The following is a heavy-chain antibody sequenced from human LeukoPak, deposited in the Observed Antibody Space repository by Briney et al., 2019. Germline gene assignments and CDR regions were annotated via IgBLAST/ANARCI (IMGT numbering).Heavy chain of an antibody. J-gene: IGHJ4*02. CDR1: GGSISSYY. V-gene: IGHV4-59*08. CDR2: IYYSGST. Sequence: SETLSLTCTVSGGSISSYYWSWIRQPPGKGLEWIGYIYYSGSTYYNPSLKSRVTISVDTSKNQFSLKLSSVTAADTAVYYCARGPEQQLDYYFDYWGQGTLVTVSS. CDR3: ARGPEQQLDYYFDY. D-gene: IGHD6-13*01.